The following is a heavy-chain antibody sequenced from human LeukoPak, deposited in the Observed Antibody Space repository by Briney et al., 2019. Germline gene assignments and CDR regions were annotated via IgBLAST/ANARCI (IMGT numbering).Heavy chain of an antibody. CDR3: ARDSHYGDYYHYYYGMDV. CDR1: GFTFSSYG. CDR2: IWYDGSNK. J-gene: IGHJ6*02. D-gene: IGHD4-17*01. V-gene: IGHV3-33*01. Sequence: GGSLRLSCAASGFTFSSYGMHWVRQAPGKGLERVAVIWYDGSNKYYADSVKGRFTISRDNSKNTLYLQMNSLRAEDTAVYYCARDSHYGDYYHYYYGMDVWGQGTTVTVSS.